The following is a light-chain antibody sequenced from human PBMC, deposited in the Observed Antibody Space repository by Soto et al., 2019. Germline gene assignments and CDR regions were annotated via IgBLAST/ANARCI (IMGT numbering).Light chain of an antibody. V-gene: IGKV1-5*03. CDR1: HSISTW. J-gene: IGKJ1*01. Sequence: DSHMTQSPSTLSPSVGDRVTITCRASHSISTWLAWYQQKPGKAPKLLIYKASSLESGVPSRFSGSGSGTEFTLTIRSLQPEDFATYYCQQYSSYWTFGQGTKVDIK. CDR2: KAS. CDR3: QQYSSYWT.